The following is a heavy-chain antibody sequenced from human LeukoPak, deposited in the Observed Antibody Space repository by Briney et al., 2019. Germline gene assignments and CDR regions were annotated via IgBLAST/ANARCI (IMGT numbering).Heavy chain of an antibody. CDR1: GYSFTSYW. V-gene: IGHV5-10-1*01. D-gene: IGHD1-26*01. Sequence: PGESLRISCKGSGYSFTSYWISWVRQMPGKGLEWMGRIDPSDSYTNYSPSFEGHVTISADRSTNTAYLQWSSLKASDTAMYYCARQGGATPGHWGQGTLVTVSS. CDR2: IDPSDSYT. CDR3: ARQGGATPGH. J-gene: IGHJ4*02.